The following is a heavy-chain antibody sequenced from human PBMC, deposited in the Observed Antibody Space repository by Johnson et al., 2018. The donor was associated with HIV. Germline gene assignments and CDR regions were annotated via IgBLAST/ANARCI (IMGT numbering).Heavy chain of an antibody. J-gene: IGHJ3*02. CDR2: TWFDGSKK. Sequence: VQLVESRGGVVQPGRSLRLSCAASGFTFSNYGIHWVRQAPGKGQEWVASTWFDGSKKSYSESVRGRFIISRDNSKNTLYLQMNSLRAEDTALYFCARVAVSTAAGGVPLDIWGPGTMVTVSA. V-gene: IGHV3-33*03. D-gene: IGHD2-2*01. CDR3: ARVAVSTAAGGVPLDI. CDR1: GFTFSNYG.